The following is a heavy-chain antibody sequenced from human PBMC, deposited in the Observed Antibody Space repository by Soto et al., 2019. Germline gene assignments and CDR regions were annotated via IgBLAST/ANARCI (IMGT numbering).Heavy chain of an antibody. CDR1: GFTFSSYS. CDR3: AFGRAAAGTCCLLAS. D-gene: IGHD6-13*01. Sequence: PGGSLRLSCAASGFTFSSYSMNWVRQAPGKGLEWVSSISSSSSYIYYADSVKGRFTISRDNAKNSLYLQMNSLRAEDTAVYYCAFGRAAAGTCCLLASWGQGTLVTVSP. V-gene: IGHV3-21*01. CDR2: ISSSSSYI. J-gene: IGHJ5*02.